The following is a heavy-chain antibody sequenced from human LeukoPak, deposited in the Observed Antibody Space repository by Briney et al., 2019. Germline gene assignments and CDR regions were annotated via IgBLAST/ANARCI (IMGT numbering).Heavy chain of an antibody. CDR1: GGSISSHY. V-gene: IGHV4-59*11. J-gene: IGHJ6*03. Sequence: SETPSLTCIVSGGSISSHYYSWIRQPPGKGLEWIGYVYKSGSTYYNPSLKSRVTISLDTSRNQISLKLTSVIAADRAVYYCARGGIGYYYMDVWGNGTTVTVPS. CDR2: VYKSGST. D-gene: IGHD3-16*01. CDR3: ARGGIGYYYMDV.